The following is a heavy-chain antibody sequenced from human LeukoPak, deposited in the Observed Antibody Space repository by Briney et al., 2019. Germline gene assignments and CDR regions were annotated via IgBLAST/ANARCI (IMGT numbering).Heavy chain of an antibody. V-gene: IGHV3-30*02. CDR2: IRYDGSNK. CDR3: ARVIGYDFWSGYFDY. Sequence: GGSLRLSCAASGFTFSSYGMHWVRQAPGKGLEWVAFIRYDGSNKYYADSVKGRFTISRDNSKNTLYLQMNSLRAEDTAVYYCARVIGYDFWSGYFDYWGQGTLVTVSS. D-gene: IGHD3-3*01. CDR1: GFTFSSYG. J-gene: IGHJ4*02.